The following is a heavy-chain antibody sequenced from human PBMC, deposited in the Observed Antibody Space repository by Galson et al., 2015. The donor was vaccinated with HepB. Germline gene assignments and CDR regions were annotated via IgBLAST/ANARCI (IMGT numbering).Heavy chain of an antibody. CDR1: GFTFSSYG. J-gene: IGHJ4*02. CDR3: AKDDYGDYSPLEY. Sequence: SLRLSCAASGFTFSSYGMHWVRQAPGKGLEWVAVISYDGSNKYYADSVKGRFTISRDNSKNTLYLQMNSLRAEDTAVYYCAKDDYGDYSPLEYWGQGTLVTVSS. V-gene: IGHV3-30*18. D-gene: IGHD4-17*01. CDR2: ISYDGSNK.